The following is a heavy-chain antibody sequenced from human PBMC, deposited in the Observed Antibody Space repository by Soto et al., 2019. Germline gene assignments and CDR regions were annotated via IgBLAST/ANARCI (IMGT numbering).Heavy chain of an antibody. CDR2: INPNSGGT. V-gene: IGHV1-2*02. Sequence: ASVKVSCKASGYTFTGYYMHWVRQAPGQGLEWMGWINPNSGGTNYAQKFQGRVTMTRDTSISTAYMELSRLRSDDTAVYYCARGGYSSSWYSGYYYYGMDVWGQGTTVTVS. CDR3: ARGGYSSSWYSGYYYYGMDV. D-gene: IGHD6-13*01. J-gene: IGHJ6*02. CDR1: GYTFTGYY.